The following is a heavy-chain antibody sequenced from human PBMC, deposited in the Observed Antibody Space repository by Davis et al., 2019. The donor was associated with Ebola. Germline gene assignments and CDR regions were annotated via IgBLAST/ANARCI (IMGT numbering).Heavy chain of an antibody. CDR2: IYYSGST. J-gene: IGHJ4*02. V-gene: IGHV4-59*12. D-gene: IGHD7-27*01. Sequence: SETLSLTCAVYGGSFSDYYWSWIRQPPGKGLEWIGYIYYSGSTNYNPSLKSRVTISVDTSKNQFSLKLTSVTAADTAVYYCARGLGLWGQGTLVTVSS. CDR1: GGSFSDYY. CDR3: ARGLGL.